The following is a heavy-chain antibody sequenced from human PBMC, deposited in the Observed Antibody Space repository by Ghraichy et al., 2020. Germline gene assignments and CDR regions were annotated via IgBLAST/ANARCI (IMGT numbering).Heavy chain of an antibody. Sequence: ASVKVSCKASGYSFSSYGMHWVRQAPGQRPEWMGWIHTGNGDTKYSQKLQDRVTISRDTSASTAYMELNSLGSEDTAVFFCARGQCSAGSCYFGRAFDIWGQGTMVTVSS. D-gene: IGHD2-15*01. V-gene: IGHV1-3*04. CDR3: ARGQCSAGSCYFGRAFDI. CDR1: GYSFSSYG. CDR2: IHTGNGDT. J-gene: IGHJ3*02.